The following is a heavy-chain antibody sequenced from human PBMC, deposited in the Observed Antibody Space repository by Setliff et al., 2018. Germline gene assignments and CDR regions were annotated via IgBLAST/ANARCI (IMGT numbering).Heavy chain of an antibody. J-gene: IGHJ3*02. CDR3: ARSGYYSIDAFDI. CDR1: GGSISSSLYY. V-gene: IGHV4-31*03. Sequence: PSETLSLTCTVSGGSISSSLYYWGWIRQPPRKGLEWIGYIYYSGSTNYTPSLKSRVTLSVDTSRNHFSLKLNSVTAADTAVYYCARSGYYSIDAFDIWGQGTMVTVSS. CDR2: IYYSGST. D-gene: IGHD3-22*01.